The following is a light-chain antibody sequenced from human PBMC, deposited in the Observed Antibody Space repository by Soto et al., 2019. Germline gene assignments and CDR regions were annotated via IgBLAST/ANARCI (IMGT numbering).Light chain of an antibody. V-gene: IGKV3-20*01. CDR2: GAA. J-gene: IGKJ5*01. CDR1: QSVNHN. Sequence: VMTQSPDTLSASPGERVSLSCRASQSVNHNLAWYLQKPGQAPRLLIYGAASRATGIPDRFTGSGSGTDFTLTISRLEPEDFAVYYCQQYGGSPITFGQGTRLE. CDR3: QQYGGSPIT.